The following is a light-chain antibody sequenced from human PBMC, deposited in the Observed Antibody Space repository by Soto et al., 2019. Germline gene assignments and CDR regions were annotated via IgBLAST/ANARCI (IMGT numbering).Light chain of an antibody. J-gene: IGKJ1*01. CDR1: QSVSNN. V-gene: IGKV3-15*01. Sequence: EIVMTQSPATLSVSPGERATLSCRASQSVSNNLAWYQQKPGQASRLLIYGASTRATGIPARFSGSGSGTEFTLTISSLQSEDFAVYYCQQYNNWPPFTFGQGTKVEIK. CDR2: GAS. CDR3: QQYNNWPPFT.